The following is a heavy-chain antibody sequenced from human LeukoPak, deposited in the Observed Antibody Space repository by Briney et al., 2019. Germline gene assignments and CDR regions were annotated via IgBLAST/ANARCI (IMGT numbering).Heavy chain of an antibody. Sequence: MSSETLSLTCAVYGGSFSDYYWSWIRQPPGKGLEWIGEINPSGNTNYNPSLKSRVTISVDTSKNQFSLKLSSVTAADTAIHYCARCIAVAGTPLDYWSQGTLVTVSS. CDR2: INPSGNT. V-gene: IGHV4-34*01. CDR3: ARCIAVAGTPLDY. D-gene: IGHD6-19*01. J-gene: IGHJ4*02. CDR1: GGSFSDYY.